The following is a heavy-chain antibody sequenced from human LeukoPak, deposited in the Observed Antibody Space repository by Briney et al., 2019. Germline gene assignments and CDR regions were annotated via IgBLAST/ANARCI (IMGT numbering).Heavy chain of an antibody. D-gene: IGHD3-16*01. CDR1: GYTFRSYY. Sequence: GASVKVSCKASGYTFRSYYIHWVRQAPGQGLEWMGWINPNSGDTKYAQKFQGRVTMTRDTSISTAYMELSRLRSDDTAVYYCATQRGSYLWGTDFDYWGQGTLVTVSS. J-gene: IGHJ4*02. V-gene: IGHV1-2*02. CDR3: ATQRGSYLWGTDFDY. CDR2: INPNSGDT.